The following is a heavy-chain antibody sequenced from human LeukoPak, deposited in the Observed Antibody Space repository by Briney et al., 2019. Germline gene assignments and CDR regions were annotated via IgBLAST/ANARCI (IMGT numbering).Heavy chain of an antibody. J-gene: IGHJ4*02. D-gene: IGHD2-15*01. CDR1: EYSFPNYC. Sequence: GESLKISCKHSEYSFPNYCIGWVRQMPGKGLEWMGIIYPDDSDTRYSPSFQGQVTISADKSISTAYLQWSSLKASDTAIYYCASRDYCSGGRCYVGHWGQGTLVTVSS. CDR2: IYPDDSDT. CDR3: ASRDYCSGGRCYVGH. V-gene: IGHV5-51*01.